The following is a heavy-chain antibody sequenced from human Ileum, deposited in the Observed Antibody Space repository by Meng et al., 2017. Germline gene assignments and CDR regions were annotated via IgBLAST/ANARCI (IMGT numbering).Heavy chain of an antibody. D-gene: IGHD3-9*01. V-gene: IGHV3-7*01. Sequence: GGSLRLSCAASGFTSSNYWMSWVRQAPGKGLEWVANIKQDGSEKYYVDSVKGRFTISRDNAKNSMYLQMNSLRAEDTAVYYCARNDILTGYSTIVYYYYGMDVWGQGTTVTVSS. CDR3: ARNDILTGYSTIVYYYYGMDV. CDR1: GFTSSNYW. J-gene: IGHJ6*02. CDR2: IKQDGSEK.